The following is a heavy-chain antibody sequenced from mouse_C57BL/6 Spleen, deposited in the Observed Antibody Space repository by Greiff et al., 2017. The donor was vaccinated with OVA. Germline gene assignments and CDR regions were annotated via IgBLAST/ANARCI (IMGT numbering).Heavy chain of an antibody. CDR3: ARGDLYYTHFDY. CDR1: GYTFTDYY. Sequence: VQLQQSGAELVRPGASVKLSCKASGYTFTDYYINWVKQRPGQGLEWIARIYPGSGNTYYNEKFKGKATLTAEKSSSTAYMQLSSLTSEDSAVYFCARGDLYYTHFDYWGQGTTLTVSS. J-gene: IGHJ2*01. D-gene: IGHD2-1*01. CDR2: IYPGSGNT. V-gene: IGHV1-76*01.